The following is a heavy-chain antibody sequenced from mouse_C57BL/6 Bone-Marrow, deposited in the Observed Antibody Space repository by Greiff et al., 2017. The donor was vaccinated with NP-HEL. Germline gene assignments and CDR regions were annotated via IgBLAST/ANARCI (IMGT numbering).Heavy chain of an antibody. V-gene: IGHV5-4*01. Sequence: EVQGVESGGGLVKPGGSLKLSCAASGFTFSSYAMSWVRQTPEKRLEWVATISDGGSYTYYPDNVKGRFTISRDNAKNNLYLQMSHLKSEDTAMYYCARDDSYCSFAYWGQGTLVTVSA. CDR1: GFTFSSYA. CDR3: ARDDSYCSFAY. CDR2: ISDGGSYT. D-gene: IGHD2-12*01. J-gene: IGHJ3*01.